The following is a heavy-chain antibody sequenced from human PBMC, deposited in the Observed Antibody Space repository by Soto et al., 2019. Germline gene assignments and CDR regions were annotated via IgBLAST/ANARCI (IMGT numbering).Heavy chain of an antibody. CDR1: GYTFTSFY. J-gene: IGHJ4*02. CDR3: VRGLASGDY. V-gene: IGHV1-46*03. CDR2: VNPNGGST. Sequence: QVQLVQSGAEVKEPGASVKISCKASGYTFTSFYIHWVRQAPGQGLEWMGIVNPNGGSTNYAQNFKCRITISRDTSTSRVYMDLSSLRSEDTAGYYCVRGLASGDYWGQGTLVTVSS.